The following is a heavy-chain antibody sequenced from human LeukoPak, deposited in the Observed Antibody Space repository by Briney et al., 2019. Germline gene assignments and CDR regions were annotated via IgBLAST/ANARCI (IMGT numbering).Heavy chain of an antibody. CDR2: IIPILGIA. Sequence: SVKVSYKASGGTFSSYAISWVRQAPGQGLEWMGRIIPILGIANYAQKFQGRVTITADKSTSTAYMELSSLRSEDTAVYYCASFLLSYYYDSSGHNAFDIWGQGTMVTVSS. D-gene: IGHD3-22*01. V-gene: IGHV1-69*04. J-gene: IGHJ3*02. CDR3: ASFLLSYYYDSSGHNAFDI. CDR1: GGTFSSYA.